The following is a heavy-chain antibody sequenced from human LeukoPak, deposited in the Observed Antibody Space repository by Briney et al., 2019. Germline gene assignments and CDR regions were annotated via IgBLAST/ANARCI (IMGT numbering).Heavy chain of an antibody. CDR3: AKDIDHFGPIDY. D-gene: IGHD3-10*01. Sequence: GGSLRLSCAASGFTFSRFGMHRVRQAPGKGLEWVASIRYDGSEKYNVDSVNGRFTISRDTSRNTVYLQMNGLRVEDTSIYYCAKDIDHFGPIDYWGQGTLVTVSS. CDR2: IRYDGSEK. V-gene: IGHV3-30*02. J-gene: IGHJ4*02. CDR1: GFTFSRFG.